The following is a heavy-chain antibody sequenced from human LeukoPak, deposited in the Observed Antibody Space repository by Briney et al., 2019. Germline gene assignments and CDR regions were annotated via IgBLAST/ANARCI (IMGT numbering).Heavy chain of an antibody. J-gene: IGHJ4*02. D-gene: IGHD6-13*01. CDR3: ARVGFTPSWSNFDY. CDR2: INPNGGDT. V-gene: IGHV1-2*06. CDR1: GYNFPAYF. Sequence: ASVKVSCKAGGYNFPAYFVHWVRQAPGQGLEWMGRINPNGGDTNYAQKFQGRVTMASDTSISTAYMELSSLISDDTAVYYCARVGFTPSWSNFDYWGQGTLVTVSS.